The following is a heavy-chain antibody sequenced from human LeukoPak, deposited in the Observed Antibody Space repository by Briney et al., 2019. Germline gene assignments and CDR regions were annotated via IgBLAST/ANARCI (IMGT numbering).Heavy chain of an antibody. CDR3: AREGFLDY. J-gene: IGHJ4*02. D-gene: IGHD2/OR15-2a*01. CDR2: TNQDGSAK. V-gene: IGHV3-7*01. CDR1: GFFFSSYW. Sequence: GGSLRLSCAASGFFFSSYWMSWVRQAPGKGLEWVANTNQDGSAKNYVDSVRGRFAISRDNAANSLYLQMNSLRAEDTAVNYCAREGFLDYWGQGTLVTVSS.